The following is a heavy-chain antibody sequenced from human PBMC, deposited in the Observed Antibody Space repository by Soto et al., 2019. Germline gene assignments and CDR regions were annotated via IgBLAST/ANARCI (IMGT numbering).Heavy chain of an antibody. J-gene: IGHJ4*02. CDR3: ARDGVQLEPGSYFDY. V-gene: IGHV3-33*01. CDR2: IWYDGSNK. D-gene: IGHD1-1*01. CDR1: GFTFSSYG. Sequence: ESGGGVVQPGRSLRLSCAASGFTFSSYGMHWVRQAPGKGLEWVAVIWYDGSNKYYADSVKGRFTISRDNSKNTLYLQMNSLRAEDTAVYYCARDGVQLEPGSYFDYWGQGTLVTVSS.